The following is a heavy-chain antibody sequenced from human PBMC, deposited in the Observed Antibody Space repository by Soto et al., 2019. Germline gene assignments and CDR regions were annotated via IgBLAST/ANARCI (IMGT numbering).Heavy chain of an antibody. J-gene: IGHJ6*03. CDR2: IGTAGDT. CDR1: GFTFSSYD. Sequence: GGSLRLSCAASGFTFSSYDMHWVHQATGKGLEWVSAIGTAGDTYYPGSVKGRFTISRENAKNSLYLQMNSLRAGDTAVYYCARSSGYWYYYYMDVWGKGTTVTVSS. V-gene: IGHV3-13*01. CDR3: ARSSGYWYYYYMDV. D-gene: IGHD3-3*01.